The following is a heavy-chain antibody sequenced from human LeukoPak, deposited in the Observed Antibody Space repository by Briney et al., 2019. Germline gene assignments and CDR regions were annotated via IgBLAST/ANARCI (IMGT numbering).Heavy chain of an antibody. CDR1: GDSISSYY. V-gene: IGHV4-59*01. CDR2: IYYSGST. CDR3: ARGYYDFWSGYSSYYFDY. D-gene: IGHD3-3*01. Sequence: SETLSLTCTVSGDSISSYYWSWIRQPPGKGLEWIGYIYYSGSTNYNPSLKSRVTISVDTSKNQFSLKLSSVTAADTAVYYCARGYYDFWSGYSSYYFDYWGQGTLVTVSS. J-gene: IGHJ4*02.